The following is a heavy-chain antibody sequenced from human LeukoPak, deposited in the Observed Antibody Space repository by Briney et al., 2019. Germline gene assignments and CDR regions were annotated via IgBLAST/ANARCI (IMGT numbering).Heavy chain of an antibody. CDR3: ARANSRYCSGGSCDDFDY. D-gene: IGHD2-15*01. CDR1: GGSISSYY. V-gene: IGHV4-4*07. J-gene: IGHJ4*02. Sequence: TSETLSLTCTVSGGSISSYYWSWIRQPAGKGLEWIGRIYTSGSTNYNPSFKSRVTMSVDTSKNQFSLKLSSVTAADTAVYYCARANSRYCSGGSCDDFDYWGQGTLVTVSS. CDR2: IYTSGST.